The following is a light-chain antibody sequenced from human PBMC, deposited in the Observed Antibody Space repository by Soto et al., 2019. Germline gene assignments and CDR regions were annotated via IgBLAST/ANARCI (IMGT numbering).Light chain of an antibody. V-gene: IGKV3-15*01. J-gene: IGKJ4*01. CDR3: QQYNTWPPLT. Sequence: EIVMTQSPATLSVSPGERATLSCRASQSVSRNLAWYQQKPGQAPRLLIFGASNRATAIPARFTGSGSGTEFTLTISSLQSEDFAVYYCQQYNTWPPLTFGGGTKVELK. CDR2: GAS. CDR1: QSVSRN.